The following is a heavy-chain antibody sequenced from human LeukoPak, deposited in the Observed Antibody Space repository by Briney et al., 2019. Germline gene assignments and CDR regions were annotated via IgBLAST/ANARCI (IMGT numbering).Heavy chain of an antibody. CDR3: AGDLFAYEGTFDV. Sequence: SETLSLTCTVSGDSITRFYWSWIRQPPGKGLEWIGYIYYSGSTNYSPSLKSRVTMSVDTSNNQFSLKLSSATAADTAVYYCAGDLFAYEGTFDVWGQGTLVTVSS. D-gene: IGHD5-12*01. V-gene: IGHV4-59*01. J-gene: IGHJ3*01. CDR2: IYYSGST. CDR1: GDSITRFY.